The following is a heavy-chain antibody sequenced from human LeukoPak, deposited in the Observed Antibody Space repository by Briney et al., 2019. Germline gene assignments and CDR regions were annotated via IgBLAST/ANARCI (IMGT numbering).Heavy chain of an antibody. CDR2: IYYSAST. D-gene: IGHD3-16*01. CDR1: GGFISSSSYY. V-gene: IGHV4-39*07. Sequence: SETLSLTCTVSGGFISSSSYYWGWIRQPPGKGLEWIGSIYYSASTYYHPSLKSRVTISVDTSKNQFSLKLSSVTAADTAVYYCARVGAPTAIYYYYMDVWGKGTTVTISS. CDR3: ARVGAPTAIYYYYMDV. J-gene: IGHJ6*03.